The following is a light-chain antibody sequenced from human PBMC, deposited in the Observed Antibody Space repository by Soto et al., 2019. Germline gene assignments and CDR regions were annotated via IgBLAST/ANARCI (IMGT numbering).Light chain of an antibody. J-gene: IGLJ3*02. V-gene: IGLV1-44*01. Sequence: QSVLTQPLSASGTPGQRVIISCSGSNSNIGTYTVNWYQQLPGTAPKLLIYTDYQRPSGVPDRFSGSRSGTSASLAISGLQSEDEADYYCASWDDSLSGGVFGGGTKLTV. CDR3: ASWDDSLSGGV. CDR1: NSNIGTYT. CDR2: TDY.